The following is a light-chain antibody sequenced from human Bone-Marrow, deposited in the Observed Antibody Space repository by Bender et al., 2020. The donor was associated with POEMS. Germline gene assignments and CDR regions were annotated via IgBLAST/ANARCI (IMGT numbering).Light chain of an antibody. CDR2: QVS. Sequence: QSALTQPASVSGSPGQSITISCTGTSSDVGGYNFVSWYQQHPGKAPKLMIYQVSHRPSGISNRFSGSKSGNTASLTISGLQAEDEADYYCSSYTISTSYVFGNGTKVTVL. CDR1: SSDVGGYNF. J-gene: IGLJ1*01. V-gene: IGLV2-14*01. CDR3: SSYTISTSYV.